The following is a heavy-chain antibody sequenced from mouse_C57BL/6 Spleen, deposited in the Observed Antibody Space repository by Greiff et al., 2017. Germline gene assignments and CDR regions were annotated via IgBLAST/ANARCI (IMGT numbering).Heavy chain of an antibody. CDR3: AREGSNWALDY. CDR1: GYTFTSYW. D-gene: IGHD4-1*01. CDR2: IDPSDSDT. V-gene: IGHV1-52*01. Sequence: QVQLQQPGAELVRPGSSVKLSCKASGYTFTSYWMHWVKQRPIQGLEWIGNIDPSDSDTHYNQKFKDKATLTVDKSSSSAYMQLSSLASEAAEVYYCAREGSNWALDYWGQGTTLTVSS. J-gene: IGHJ2*01.